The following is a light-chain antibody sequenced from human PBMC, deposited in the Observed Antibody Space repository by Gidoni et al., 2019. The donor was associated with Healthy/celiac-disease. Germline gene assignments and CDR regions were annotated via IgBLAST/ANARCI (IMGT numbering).Light chain of an antibody. Sequence: SALTQPASVSVSPGPSITISCTGTSSDVGSYNLVSWYQQHPGKAPKLMIYEVSKRPSGVSNRFSGSKSGNTASLTISGLQAEDEADYYCCSYAGSSTFVVFGGGTKLTVL. V-gene: IGLV2-23*02. J-gene: IGLJ2*01. CDR1: SSDVGSYNL. CDR2: EVS. CDR3: CSYAGSSTFVV.